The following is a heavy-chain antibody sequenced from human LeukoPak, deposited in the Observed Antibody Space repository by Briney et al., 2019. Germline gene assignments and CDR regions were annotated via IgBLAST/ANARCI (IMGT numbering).Heavy chain of an antibody. CDR2: IYYSGST. CDR1: GGSISSGGYY. Sequence: PSETLSLTCTVSGGSISSGGYYWSWIRQHPGKGLEWIGYIYYSGSTYYNPSLKSRVTISVDTSKNQFSLKLSSVTAADTAVYYCARGVITMVRGALYYFDYWGQGTLVTVSS. V-gene: IGHV4-31*03. D-gene: IGHD3-10*01. CDR3: ARGVITMVRGALYYFDY. J-gene: IGHJ4*02.